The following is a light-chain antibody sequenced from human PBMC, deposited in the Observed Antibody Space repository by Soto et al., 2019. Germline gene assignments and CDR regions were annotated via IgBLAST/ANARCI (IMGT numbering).Light chain of an antibody. J-gene: IGKJ4*01. Sequence: EIVMTQSPATLSVSTGERATLSCRASQSVSNNLAWFQQKPGQAPRLLIYGSSTRATGIPARFSGRGSGTEFTLTISSLQSEDFAVYYCHQYNSWPLTFGGGTKVEIK. CDR1: QSVSNN. CDR2: GSS. CDR3: HQYNSWPLT. V-gene: IGKV3-15*01.